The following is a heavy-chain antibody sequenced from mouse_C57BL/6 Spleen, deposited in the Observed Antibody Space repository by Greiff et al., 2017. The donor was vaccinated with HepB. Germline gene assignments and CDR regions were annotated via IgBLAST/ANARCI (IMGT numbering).Heavy chain of an antibody. CDR3: AREMGLSYWYFDV. J-gene: IGHJ1*03. D-gene: IGHD2-2*01. CDR2: INPNNGGT. V-gene: IGHV1-18*01. Sequence: EVQLQQSGPELVKPGASVKIPCKASGYTFTDYNMDWVKQSHGKSLEWIGDINPNNGGTIYNQKFKGKATLTVDKSSSTAYMELRSLTSEDTAVYYCAREMGLSYWYFDVWGTGTTVTVSS. CDR1: GYTFTDYN.